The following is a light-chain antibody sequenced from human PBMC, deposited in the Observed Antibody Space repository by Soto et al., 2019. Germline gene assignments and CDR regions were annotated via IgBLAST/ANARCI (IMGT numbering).Light chain of an antibody. V-gene: IGLV2-14*01. Sequence: QSALTQPASVSGSPGQSITISCTESSSDIGGYNYVSWYQQYPGKAPKLMIYEVSNRPSGISNRFSASKSGNTASLTISGLQAEDETDYYCSSYTNSDTWVFGGGTQLTVL. CDR2: EVS. CDR3: SSYTNSDTWV. J-gene: IGLJ3*02. CDR1: SSDIGGYNY.